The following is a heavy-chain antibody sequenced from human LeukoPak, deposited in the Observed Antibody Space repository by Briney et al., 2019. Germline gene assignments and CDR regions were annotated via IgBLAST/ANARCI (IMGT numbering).Heavy chain of an antibody. J-gene: IGHJ3*02. CDR1: GFTFSSYG. CDR3: AKDLGRYFDWLLSDAFDI. CDR2: ISGSGGST. Sequence: PGGSLRLSCAASGFTFSSYGMSWVRQAPGKGLEWVSAISGSGGSTYYADSVKGRFTISRDNSKNTLYLQMNSLRAEDTAVYYCAKDLGRYFDWLLSDAFDIWGQGTMVTVSS. D-gene: IGHD3-9*01. V-gene: IGHV3-23*01.